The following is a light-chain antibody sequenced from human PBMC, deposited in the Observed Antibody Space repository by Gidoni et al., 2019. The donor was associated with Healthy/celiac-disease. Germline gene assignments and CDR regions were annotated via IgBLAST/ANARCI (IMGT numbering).Light chain of an antibody. V-gene: IGLV1-40*01. Sequence: QSVLTQPPSVSGAPGQRVTISCTGSSSNIGAGYDVHWSQQLPGTAPKLLIYGNSHRPSGVPVRFSGAKSGTSASRAITGLQSEDEADYYCQSYDSSLSGSVFGTGTKITVL. CDR2: GNS. CDR1: SSNIGAGYD. CDR3: QSYDSSLSGSV. J-gene: IGLJ1*01.